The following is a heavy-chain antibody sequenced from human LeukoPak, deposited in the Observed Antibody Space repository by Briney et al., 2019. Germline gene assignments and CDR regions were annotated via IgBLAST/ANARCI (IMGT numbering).Heavy chain of an antibody. V-gene: IGHV4-34*01. Sequence: PSETLSLTSAVYGGSFSGYYWSWIRQPPGKGLEWIGEINHSGSTNYNPSLKSRVTISVDTSKNQFSLKLSSVTAADTAVYYCASRYYYDSSALYYFDYWGQGTLVTVSS. J-gene: IGHJ4*02. CDR2: INHSGST. CDR3: ASRYYYDSSALYYFDY. D-gene: IGHD3-22*01. CDR1: GGSFSGYY.